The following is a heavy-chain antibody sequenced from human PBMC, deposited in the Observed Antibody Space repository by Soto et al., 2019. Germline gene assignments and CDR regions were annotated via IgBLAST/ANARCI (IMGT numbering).Heavy chain of an antibody. CDR2: INHRGST. Sequence: SETLSLTCAVYGGSFSGYQWTWIRQPPGKGLEWIGEINHRGSTNLNPSLGSRVTFLVDTSKNQFSLKLRSVTAADTAVYYCARGRQVAPSALFRRAGDYSLDVWGQGTTVTVSS. CDR3: ARGRQVAPSALFRRAGDYSLDV. V-gene: IGHV4-34*01. CDR1: GGSFSGYQ. D-gene: IGHD2-2*01. J-gene: IGHJ6*02.